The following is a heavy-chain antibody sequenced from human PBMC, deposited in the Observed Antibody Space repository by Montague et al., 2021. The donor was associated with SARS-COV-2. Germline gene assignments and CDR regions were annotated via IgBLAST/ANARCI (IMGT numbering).Heavy chain of an antibody. CDR1: GFTVSSNY. CDR3: AGDIQLHYYYYGMDV. J-gene: IGHJ6*02. D-gene: IGHD5-18*01. CDR2: IYSGGST. Sequence: SLRLSCAASGFTVSSNYMSWVRQAPGKGLEWVSVIYSGGSTYYADSVKGRFTISRDNSKNTLYLQMNSLRAEDTAVYYCAGDIQLHYYYYGMDVWGQGTTVTVSS. V-gene: IGHV3-66*02.